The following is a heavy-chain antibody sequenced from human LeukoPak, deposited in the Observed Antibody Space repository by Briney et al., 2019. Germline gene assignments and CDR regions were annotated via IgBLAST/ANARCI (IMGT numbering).Heavy chain of an antibody. D-gene: IGHD2-2*01. Sequence: PGGSLRLSCATSGFIFSRDWMTWVRQAPGKGPEWVANIKGDGSKKNLVDSVKGRFTISRDNAKNSLYLEMSSLRAEDTAVYYCARRSRFCSSTSCYVGYYGMDVWGQGTTVTVSS. CDR3: ARRSRFCSSTSCYVGYYGMDV. V-gene: IGHV3-7*03. J-gene: IGHJ6*02. CDR1: GFIFSRDW. CDR2: IKGDGSKK.